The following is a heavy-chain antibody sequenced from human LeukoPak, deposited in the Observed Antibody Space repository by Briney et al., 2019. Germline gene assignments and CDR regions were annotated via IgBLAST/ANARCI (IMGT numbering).Heavy chain of an antibody. CDR1: GFTFSSYN. V-gene: IGHV3-21*01. Sequence: GGSLRLSCAASGFTFSSYNMNWVRQAPGKGLEWVSSISSGSSYIYYADSVKGRFTISRDNAKNSLYLQMNSLRAEDTAVYYCATDYYDSSGYYYWGQGTLVTVSS. CDR3: ATDYYDSSGYYY. CDR2: ISSGSSYI. J-gene: IGHJ4*02. D-gene: IGHD3-22*01.